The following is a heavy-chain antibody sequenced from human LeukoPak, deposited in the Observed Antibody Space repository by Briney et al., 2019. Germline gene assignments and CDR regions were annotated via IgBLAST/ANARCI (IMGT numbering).Heavy chain of an antibody. Sequence: SETLSLTCTVSGGSISSYYWSWIRQPPGKGLEWIGSIYYSGSTYYNSSLKSRVTISVDTSNNQFSLKLSSVTAADTAVYYCARDTVGATFPGAFDIWGQGTMVTVSS. CDR2: IYYSGST. CDR1: GGSISSYY. J-gene: IGHJ3*02. D-gene: IGHD1-26*01. V-gene: IGHV4-39*07. CDR3: ARDTVGATFPGAFDI.